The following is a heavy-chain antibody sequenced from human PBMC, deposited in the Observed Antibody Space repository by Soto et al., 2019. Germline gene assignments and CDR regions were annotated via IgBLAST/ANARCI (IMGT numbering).Heavy chain of an antibody. Sequence: QVQLEESGGGVVQPGGSLRLSCVASGFDFRISVMNWVRQAPGKGLEWVAVILYDGSDKYYADSMKGRFTISRDNSKNTLFLQMNSLRVEDTAVYYCTGVKPDAQGSGFHFWGRGTMVNVSS. CDR1: GFDFRISV. J-gene: IGHJ3*01. D-gene: IGHD2-2*01. CDR3: TGVKPDAQGSGFHF. CDR2: ILYDGSDK. V-gene: IGHV3-30*03.